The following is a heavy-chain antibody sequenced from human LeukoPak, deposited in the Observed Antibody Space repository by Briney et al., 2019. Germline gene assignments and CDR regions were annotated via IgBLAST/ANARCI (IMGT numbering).Heavy chain of an antibody. CDR1: GGSFSGYY. D-gene: IGHD4-23*01. CDR3: ARVRSKDYGGKRSDFDY. V-gene: IGHV4-34*01. Sequence: SETLSLTCAVYGGSFSGYYWSWIRQPPGKGLEWIGEINHSGSTNYNPSLKSRVTISVDTSKNQFSLKLSSVTAADTAVYYCARVRSKDYGGKRSDFDYWGQGTLVTVSS. J-gene: IGHJ4*02. CDR2: INHSGST.